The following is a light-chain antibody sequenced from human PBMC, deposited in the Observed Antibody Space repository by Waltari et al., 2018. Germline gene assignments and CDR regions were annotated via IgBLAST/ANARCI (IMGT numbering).Light chain of an antibody. V-gene: IGKV1-33*01. CDR1: QDISNY. J-gene: IGKJ2*01. CDR2: DAS. CDR3: HQYENLPPT. Sequence: DIQMTQSPSSLSVSVGDRVTITCQASQDISNYLNWYQQKPGKAPKLLIYDASNLETGVPSRFSGSGSGTDFSFTINSMQPEDIATYYCHQYENLPPTFGQGTKLDIK.